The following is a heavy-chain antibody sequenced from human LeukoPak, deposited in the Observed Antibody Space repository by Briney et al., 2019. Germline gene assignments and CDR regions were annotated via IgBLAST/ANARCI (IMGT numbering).Heavy chain of an antibody. V-gene: IGHV3-21*01. CDR2: SSSSGRYI. D-gene: IGHD3-3*01. Sequence: GGSLRLSCVASGFTFSSYNMNWVRQAPGKGLEWVSSSSSSGRYIYYADSVKGRFTISRENAKNSLYLQMNSLRAGDTAVYYCARERIGVTIRGAFDIWGQGTMVTVSS. CDR3: ARERIGVTIRGAFDI. CDR1: GFTFSSYN. J-gene: IGHJ3*02.